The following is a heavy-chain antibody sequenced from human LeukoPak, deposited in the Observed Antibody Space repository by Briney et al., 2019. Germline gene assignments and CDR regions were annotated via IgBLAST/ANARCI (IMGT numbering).Heavy chain of an antibody. CDR3: ARDACGGTCYTQPPDY. V-gene: IGHV3-64*02. J-gene: IGHJ4*02. CDR2: ISRSGGGT. Sequence: QSGGSLRLSCTASGFTFSTYAMQWARQAPGKGLEYVSSISRSGGGTYYADSVKGRFTISRDNSKNTLYLQMGSLRTEDMAVYYCARDACGGTCYTQPPDYWGQGTLVTVSS. CDR1: GFTFSTYA. D-gene: IGHD2-21*01.